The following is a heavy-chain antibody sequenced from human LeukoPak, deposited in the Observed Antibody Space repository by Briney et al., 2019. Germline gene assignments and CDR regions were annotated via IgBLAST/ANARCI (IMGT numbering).Heavy chain of an antibody. D-gene: IGHD3-16*01. CDR3: ALIHRFFDY. V-gene: IGHV4-39*01. CDR1: GGSISSSSYY. J-gene: IGHJ4*02. Sequence: SETLSLTCTVSGGSISSSSYYWGWIRQPPGKGLEWIGSIYYSGSTYYNPSLKSRVTISVDTSKNQFSLKLSSVTAADTAAYYWALIHRFFDYWGQGTLVTVSS. CDR2: IYYSGST.